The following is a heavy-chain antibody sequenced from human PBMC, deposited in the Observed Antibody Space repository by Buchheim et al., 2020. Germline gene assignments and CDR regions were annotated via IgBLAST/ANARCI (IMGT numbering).Heavy chain of an antibody. J-gene: IGHJ5*02. V-gene: IGHV1-69*02. D-gene: IGHD2-21*02. CDR3: ASSSTYGFRMTALDP. CDR1: GGTFSSYT. CDR2: IIPILGIA. Sequence: QVQLVQSGAEVKKPGSSVKVSCKASGGTFSSYTISWVRQAPGQGLEWMGRIIPILGIANYAQKFQGRVTITADKSTSTAYVELSSLRSEDTAVYCCASSSTYGFRMTALDPWGQGTL.